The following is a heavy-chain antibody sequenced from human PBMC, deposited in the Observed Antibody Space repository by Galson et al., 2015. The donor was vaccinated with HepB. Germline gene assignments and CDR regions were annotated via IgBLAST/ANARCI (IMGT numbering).Heavy chain of an antibody. CDR2: ISYDGSNK. Sequence: SLRLSCAASGFTFSSYAMHWVRQAPGKGLEWVAVISYDGSNKYYADSVKGRFTISRDNSKNTLYLQMNSLRAEDTAVYYCARDLRSYYDSSAPEGYWGQGTLVTVSS. J-gene: IGHJ4*02. D-gene: IGHD3-22*01. CDR3: ARDLRSYYDSSAPEGY. V-gene: IGHV3-30*04. CDR1: GFTFSSYA.